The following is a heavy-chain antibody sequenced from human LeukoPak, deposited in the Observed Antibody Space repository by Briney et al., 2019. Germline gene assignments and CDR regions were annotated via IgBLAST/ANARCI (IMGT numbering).Heavy chain of an antibody. D-gene: IGHD2-15*01. Sequence: ASVKVSCKASGYTFTSYAMHWVRQAPGQRLEWMGWINAGNGNTKYSQKFQGRVTITRDTSASTAYMELSSLRSEDTAVYYCARAPRYCSGGSCHGWFDPWGQGTLVTVSS. J-gene: IGHJ5*02. CDR3: ARAPRYCSGGSCHGWFDP. V-gene: IGHV1-3*01. CDR1: GYTFTSYA. CDR2: INAGNGNT.